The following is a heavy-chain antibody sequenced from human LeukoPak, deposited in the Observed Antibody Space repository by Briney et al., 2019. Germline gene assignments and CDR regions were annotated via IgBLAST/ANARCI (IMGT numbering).Heavy chain of an antibody. D-gene: IGHD1-26*01. Sequence: GGSLRLSCAASGFTFSSYSMNWVRQAPGKGLEWVSSISSSSSYIYYADSVKGRFTISRDNSKNTLYLQMNSLRAEDTAVYYCAREVIVGVHYFDYWGQGALVTVSS. J-gene: IGHJ4*02. CDR3: AREVIVGVHYFDY. CDR2: ISSSSSYI. CDR1: GFTFSSYS. V-gene: IGHV3-21*01.